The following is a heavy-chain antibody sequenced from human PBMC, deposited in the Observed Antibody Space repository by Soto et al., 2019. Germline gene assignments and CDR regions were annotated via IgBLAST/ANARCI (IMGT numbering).Heavy chain of an antibody. CDR3: ARSGDNYNRLDY. CDR2: IWYDGSNK. CDR1: GFTFSSYV. J-gene: IGHJ4*02. V-gene: IGHV3-33*01. Sequence: GSLRLSCAASGFTFSSYVMHWVRQAPGKGLEWVAVIWYDGSNKYYADSVKGRFTISRDNSKNTLYLQMNSLRAEDTAVYYCARSGDNYNRLDYWGQGTPVTVSS. D-gene: IGHD1-1*01.